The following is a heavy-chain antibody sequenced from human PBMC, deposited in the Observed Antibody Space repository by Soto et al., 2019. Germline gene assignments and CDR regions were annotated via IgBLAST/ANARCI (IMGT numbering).Heavy chain of an antibody. CDR2: IYHSGST. J-gene: IGHJ6*02. D-gene: IGHD5-12*01. CDR1: GGSVNSVSYY. CDR3: ARDRWGDGSDYSYYGMDV. V-gene: IGHV4-61*01. Sequence: QVQLQESGPGLVKPSETLSLTCTVSGGSVNSVSYYWTWIRQPPGKGLEWIGYIYHSGSTNYNPSLQCRVPLSLETSENQVSLELTSVTAADTAVYYCARDRWGDGSDYSYYGMDVWGQGTTVTVSS.